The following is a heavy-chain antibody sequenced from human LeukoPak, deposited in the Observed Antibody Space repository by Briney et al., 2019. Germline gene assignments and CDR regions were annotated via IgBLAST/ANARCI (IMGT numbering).Heavy chain of an antibody. CDR1: GFTFSIYA. D-gene: IGHD3-22*01. J-gene: IGHJ4*02. CDR3: ARDRPNYYGSDGHYYRRDGDY. Sequence: GGSLRLSCAASGFTFSIYAMSWVRQAPGKGLQWVSSITSRGESTLYVDSVKGRFTITRDNSENTLYLQMHSLGAEDTAVYYCARDRPNYYGSDGHYYRRDGDYWGRGTLVSVSS. V-gene: IGHV3-23*01. CDR2: ITSRGEST.